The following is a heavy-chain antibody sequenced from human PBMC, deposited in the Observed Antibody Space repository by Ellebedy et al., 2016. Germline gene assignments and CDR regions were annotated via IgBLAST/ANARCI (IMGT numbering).Heavy chain of an antibody. Sequence: ASVKVSCKASGYTFISYGISWVRQAPGQGLEWMGWISAYSDNTNYAQKLQGRVTMTRDTSTSTAYMELRSLRSDDTAVFYCARGPVYYDMSTGFSNRPVIYWGQGTLVTVSS. CDR1: GYTFISYG. V-gene: IGHV1-18*01. CDR3: ARGPVYYDMSTGFSNRPVIY. J-gene: IGHJ4*02. CDR2: ISAYSDNT. D-gene: IGHD3-9*01.